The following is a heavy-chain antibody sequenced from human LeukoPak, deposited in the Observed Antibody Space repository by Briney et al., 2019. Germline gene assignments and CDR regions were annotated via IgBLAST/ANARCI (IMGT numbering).Heavy chain of an antibody. CDR1: GGSFSGYY. D-gene: IGHD6-19*01. CDR2: INHSGGT. J-gene: IGHJ4*02. V-gene: IGHV4-34*01. CDR3: ARGRLSYSSGYPLYYFDY. Sequence: SETLSLTCAVYGGSFSGYYWSWIRQPPGKGLEWIGEINHSGGTNYNPSLKSRVTISVDTSKNQFSLKLSSVTAADTAVYYCARGRLSYSSGYPLYYFDYWGQGTLVTVSS.